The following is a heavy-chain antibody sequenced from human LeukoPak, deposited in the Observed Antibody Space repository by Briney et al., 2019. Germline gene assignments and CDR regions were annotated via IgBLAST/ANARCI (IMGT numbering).Heavy chain of an antibody. CDR2: MNPNSGNT. CDR1: GYTFTGYY. D-gene: IGHD3-22*01. Sequence: ASVKVSCTASGYTFTGYYMQWVRQAPGQGLEWMGWMNPNSGNTGYAQKFQGRVTMTRNTSISTAYMELSSLRSEDTAVYYCARAVREYYDSSGYGRFDPWGQGTLVTVSS. V-gene: IGHV1-8*02. CDR3: ARAVREYYDSSGYGRFDP. J-gene: IGHJ5*02.